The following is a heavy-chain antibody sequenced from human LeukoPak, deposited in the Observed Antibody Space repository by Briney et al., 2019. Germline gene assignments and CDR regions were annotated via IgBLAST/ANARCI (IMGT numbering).Heavy chain of an antibody. J-gene: IGHJ4*02. V-gene: IGHV4-4*02. CDR1: GRSINSSNR. Sequence: SSGTLSLTCAVAGRSINSSNRWRRVRHPPGKGLEWIGEINHSGTTHYNPSLESRVTISLDKSKNQFSLKVTTVTAADTSVYYCARDVPGSGLNLDYWGQGTLVAVSS. D-gene: IGHD3-10*01. CDR3: ARDVPGSGLNLDY. CDR2: INHSGTT.